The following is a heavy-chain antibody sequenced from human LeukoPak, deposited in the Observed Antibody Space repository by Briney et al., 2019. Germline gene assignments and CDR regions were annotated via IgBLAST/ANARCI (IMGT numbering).Heavy chain of an antibody. CDR1: GYSFTSYW. Sequence: GESLKISCKGSGYSFTSYWIGWVRQMPGKGLEWMGIIYPGDSDTRYSPSFQGQVTISADKSISTAYLQWSSLKASDTAMYYCARQAPHYYGSGSYPSFDYWGQGTLVTVSS. CDR2: IYPGDSDT. CDR3: ARQAPHYYGSGSYPSFDY. V-gene: IGHV5-51*01. D-gene: IGHD3-10*01. J-gene: IGHJ4*02.